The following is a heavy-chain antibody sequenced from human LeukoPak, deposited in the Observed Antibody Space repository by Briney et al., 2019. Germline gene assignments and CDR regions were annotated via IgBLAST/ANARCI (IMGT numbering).Heavy chain of an antibody. CDR1: GFTVSSNS. V-gene: IGHV3-53*01. J-gene: IGHJ6*03. CDR2: IYSDNT. CDR3: AKDGSMPWGYYMDV. D-gene: IGHD2/OR15-2a*01. Sequence: PGGSLRLSCTVSGFTVSSNSMSWVRQAPGKGLEWVSFIYSDNTHYSDSVKGRFTISRDNSKNTLYLQMNSLRAEDTAVYYCAKDGSMPWGYYMDVWGKGTTVTISS.